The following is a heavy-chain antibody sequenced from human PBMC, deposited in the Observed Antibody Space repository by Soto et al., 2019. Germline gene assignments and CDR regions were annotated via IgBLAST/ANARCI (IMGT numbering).Heavy chain of an antibody. CDR3: ARAGIAYCSSTTCYLYYYVMDV. Sequence: ASVKVSCKASGYTVTSYYMHWVRQAPGQGLEWMGIINPNSGSTTYAQKFQGRVTMTRDTSTSTVYMELTSLTSGDTAVYYCARAGIAYCSSTTCYLYYYVMDVCGQGTTVTVSS. CDR1: GYTVTSYY. J-gene: IGHJ6*02. CDR2: INPNSGST. D-gene: IGHD2-2*01. V-gene: IGHV1-46*01.